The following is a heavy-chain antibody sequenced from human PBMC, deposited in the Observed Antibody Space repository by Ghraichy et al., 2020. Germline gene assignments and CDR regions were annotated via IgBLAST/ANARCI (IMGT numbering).Heavy chain of an antibody. V-gene: IGHV3-53*01. CDR3: GRDYYSSASWGYYFDY. Sequence: GESLNISCAASGFTVSSNYMSWVRQAPGKGLEWVSVIYSGGSTYYADSVKGRFTISRDNSKNTLYLQMNSLRAEDTAVYYCGRDYYSSASWGYYFDYWGQGNLVSVSS. CDR2: IYSGGST. CDR1: GFTVSSNY. J-gene: IGHJ4*02. D-gene: IGHD6-6*01.